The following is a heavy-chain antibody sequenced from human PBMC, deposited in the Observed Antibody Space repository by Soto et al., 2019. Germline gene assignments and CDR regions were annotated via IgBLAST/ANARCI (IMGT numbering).Heavy chain of an antibody. CDR2: IYYSGST. J-gene: IGHJ5*02. V-gene: IGHV4-59*08. Sequence: SETLSLTCTVSGGSISSYYWSWIRQPPGKGLEWIGYIYYSGSTYYNPSLKSRVTISVDTSKNQFSLKLSSVTAADTAVYYCARGPVVITVGVRFDPWGQGTLVTVSS. CDR1: GGSISSYY. D-gene: IGHD3-22*01. CDR3: ARGPVVITVGVRFDP.